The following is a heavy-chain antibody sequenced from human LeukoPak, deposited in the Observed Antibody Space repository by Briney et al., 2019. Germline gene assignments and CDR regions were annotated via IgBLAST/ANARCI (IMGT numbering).Heavy chain of an antibody. Sequence: SETLSLTCTVSGGSISSGGYYWSWIRQSPGKGLEWIAYIYHSGSTYYNPSLKSRVTISVDRSQNQFSLKMSSVAAADTAVYYCAKDNGIAAAGTAHGYWGQGTLVTVSS. CDR2: IYHSGST. V-gene: IGHV4-30-2*06. CDR1: GGSISSGGYY. J-gene: IGHJ4*02. CDR3: AKDNGIAAAGTAHGY. D-gene: IGHD6-13*01.